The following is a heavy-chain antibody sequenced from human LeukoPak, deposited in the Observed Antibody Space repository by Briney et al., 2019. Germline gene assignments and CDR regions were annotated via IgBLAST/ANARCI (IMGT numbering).Heavy chain of an antibody. CDR2: FYYSGST. J-gene: IGHJ6*02. D-gene: IGHD2-21*02. CDR1: GGSISSTNYY. V-gene: IGHV4-39*01. CDR3: ARHPQRSLGVTTSGPYYYAMDV. Sequence: PSETLSLTCTVSGGSISSTNYYWGWIRQPPGRGLEWIGSFYYSGSTFYNPSLKSRVTMSVDTSRNQFSLRLSSVTAADTAVYFCARHPQRSLGVTTSGPYYYAMDVWGQGTTVTVSS.